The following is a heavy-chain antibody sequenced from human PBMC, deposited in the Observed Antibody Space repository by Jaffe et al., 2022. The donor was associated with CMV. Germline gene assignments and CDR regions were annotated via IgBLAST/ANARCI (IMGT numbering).Heavy chain of an antibody. V-gene: IGHV3-7*03. CDR2: VKGDGKDGGKK. Sequence: EVQLVESGGGLVQPGGSLRLSCTASGFTFSLYSMTWVRQAPGKALEWVANVKGDGKDGGKKYYVDSVKGRFTISRDDDKNSLFLQMNNLRTEDTAVYYCARDQMIPEADPQGPYYGLDVWGQGTTVTVSS. J-gene: IGHJ6*02. CDR1: GFTFSLYS. D-gene: IGHD6-13*01. CDR3: ARDQMIPEADPQGPYYGLDV.